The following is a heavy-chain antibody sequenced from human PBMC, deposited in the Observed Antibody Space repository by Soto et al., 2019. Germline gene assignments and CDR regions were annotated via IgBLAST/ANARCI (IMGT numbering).Heavy chain of an antibody. Sequence: GSLILSCAASGFTFSSYAMSWVRQAPGKGLEWVSAISGSGGSTYYADSVKGRFTISRDNSKNTLYLQMNSLRAEDTAVYYCAKSGGYKYGYQETDYWGQGTLVTVSS. D-gene: IGHD5-18*01. CDR3: AKSGGYKYGYQETDY. J-gene: IGHJ4*02. CDR2: ISGSGGST. V-gene: IGHV3-23*01. CDR1: GFTFSSYA.